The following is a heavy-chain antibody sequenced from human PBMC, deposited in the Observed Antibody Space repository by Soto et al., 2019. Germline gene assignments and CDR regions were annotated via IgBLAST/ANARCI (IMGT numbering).Heavy chain of an antibody. CDR1: GFSLSNARMD. CDR2: IFSNDEK. J-gene: IGHJ6*02. D-gene: IGHD1-26*01. CDR3: ARMGLGWELPFYYYYYGMDV. Sequence: QVTLKESGPVLVKPTEPLTLTCTVSGFSLSNARMDVSWIRPPPGKTLEWLAHIFSNDEKSYSTSLKSTLTIPKDTSKSQVVLTMTNMDPVDTATYYCARMGLGWELPFYYYYYGMDVWGQGTTVTVSS. V-gene: IGHV2-26*01.